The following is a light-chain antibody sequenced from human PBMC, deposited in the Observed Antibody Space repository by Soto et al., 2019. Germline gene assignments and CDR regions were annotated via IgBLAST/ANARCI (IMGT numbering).Light chain of an antibody. V-gene: IGKV1-39*01. Sequence: DIQMTQSPSSLSASVGDRVTITCRASQSISSYLNGYQQKPGKAPKLLIYDASSLQTGVPSRFSGSGSGTDFTLTISNQQPEDFATYYCQWSYSTPPTCGQGTKLEIK. CDR1: QSISSY. CDR3: QWSYSTPPT. J-gene: IGKJ2*01. CDR2: DAS.